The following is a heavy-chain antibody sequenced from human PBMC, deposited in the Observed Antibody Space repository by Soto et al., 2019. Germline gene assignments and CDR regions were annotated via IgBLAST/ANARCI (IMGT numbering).Heavy chain of an antibody. J-gene: IGHJ4*02. D-gene: IGHD5-12*01. Sequence: QITLKESGPPLVKPTQTLTLTCTFSGFSLRTRGVAVGWFRQPPGKALEWLALIYWDEDKWYSPSLKSRLTIADDTSKNQVVLTMTNVDPVDTATYYCAHRPRGYAYYFDSWGQGILVTVSS. CDR2: IYWDEDK. V-gene: IGHV2-5*02. CDR1: GFSLRTRGVA. CDR3: AHRPRGYAYYFDS.